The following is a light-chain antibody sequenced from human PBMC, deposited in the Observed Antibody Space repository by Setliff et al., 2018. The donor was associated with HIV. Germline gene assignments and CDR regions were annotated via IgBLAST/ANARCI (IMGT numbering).Light chain of an antibody. CDR1: SSNIGSNS. V-gene: IGLV1-47*01. CDR3: AAWDDSLSVLYV. Sequence: QSVLTQPPSASGTPGQRVTISCSGSSSNIGSNSVYWYQQLPGTAPKLLIYRNNQRPSGVPDRSSGSKSGTSASLAISGLRSEDEADYYCAAWDDSLSVLYVFGTGTKVTVL. CDR2: RNN. J-gene: IGLJ1*01.